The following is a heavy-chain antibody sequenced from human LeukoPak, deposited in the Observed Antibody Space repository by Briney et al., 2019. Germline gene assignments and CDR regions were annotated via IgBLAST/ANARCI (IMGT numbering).Heavy chain of an antibody. V-gene: IGHV4-59*01. Sequence: PSETLSLTCTVSGGSISSYYWSWIRQPPGKGLEWIGYIYYSGSTKYNPSLESRVTISVDTSKNQFSLKLKSVTAADTAVYYCARGVPQGWVHWFDPWGQGTLVTVSS. CDR3: ARGVPQGWVHWFDP. D-gene: IGHD1-26*01. J-gene: IGHJ5*02. CDR1: GGSISSYY. CDR2: IYYSGST.